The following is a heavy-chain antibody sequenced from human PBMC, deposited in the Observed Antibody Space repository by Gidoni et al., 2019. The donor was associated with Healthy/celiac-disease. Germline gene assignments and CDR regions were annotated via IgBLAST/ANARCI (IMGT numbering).Heavy chain of an antibody. CDR1: GGSISSGGYY. D-gene: IGHD2-2*01. CDR2: IYYSGST. Sequence: QVQLQESGPGLVKPSQTLSLTCTVSGGSISSGGYYWSWIRQHPGKGLEWIGYIYYSGSTYYNPSLKSRVTISVDTSKNQFSLKLSSVTAADTAVYYCARVPASGYCSSTSCRDETPSNFGWFDPWGQGTLVTVSS. V-gene: IGHV4-31*03. J-gene: IGHJ5*02. CDR3: ARVPASGYCSSTSCRDETPSNFGWFDP.